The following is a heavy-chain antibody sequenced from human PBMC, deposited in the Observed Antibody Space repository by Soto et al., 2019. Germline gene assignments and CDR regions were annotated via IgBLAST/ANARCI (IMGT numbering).Heavy chain of an antibody. J-gene: IGHJ6*02. CDR3: ARVVGGYYYGMDV. Sequence: PSETLSLTCAVSGSSISSSNWWSWVRQPPGKGLEWIGEIYHSGSTNYNPSLKSRVTISVDKSKNQFSLKLSSVTAADTAVYYCARVVGGYYYGMDVWGQGTTVTVSS. CDR2: IYHSGST. CDR1: GSSISSSNW. V-gene: IGHV4-4*02. D-gene: IGHD2-2*01.